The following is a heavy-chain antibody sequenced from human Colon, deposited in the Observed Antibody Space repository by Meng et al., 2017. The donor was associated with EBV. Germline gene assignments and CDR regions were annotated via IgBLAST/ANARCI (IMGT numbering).Heavy chain of an antibody. J-gene: IGHJ5*02. D-gene: IGHD6-19*01. CDR2: IGHSGFT. CDR3: VRSSAWVRTGFDP. V-gene: IGHV4-39*01. CDR1: GGSISTSGYY. Sequence: QSQLQESGPGLVKPSXXLXRTCSVSGGSISTSGYYWGWIRQPPGKGLEWIGSIGHSGFTYYTPSLKSRVAVSLDTSKSQFSLMLTSVTAADTAVYYCVRSSAWVRTGFDPWGQGTLVTVSS.